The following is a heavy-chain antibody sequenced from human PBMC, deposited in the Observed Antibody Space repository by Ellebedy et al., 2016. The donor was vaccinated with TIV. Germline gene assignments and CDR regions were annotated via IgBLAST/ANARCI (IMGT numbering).Heavy chain of an antibody. Sequence: GESLKISCAASGFTLSNHWMTWVRQAPGKGLQWVANIDKNRAVKLYEDSVKGRFSISRDNGDNSVYLQMNSLRAEDTAVYCCARTGYGYHGMDVWGQGTTVTVSS. V-gene: IGHV3-7*03. D-gene: IGHD5-12*01. CDR3: ARTGYGYHGMDV. CDR2: IDKNRAVK. J-gene: IGHJ6*02. CDR1: GFTLSNHW.